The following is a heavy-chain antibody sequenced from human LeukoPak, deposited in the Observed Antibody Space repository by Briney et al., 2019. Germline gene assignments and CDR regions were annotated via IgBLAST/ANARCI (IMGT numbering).Heavy chain of an antibody. V-gene: IGHV3-30*18. Sequence: GGSLRLSCVVSGFFFGSYGMHWVRQAPGKGLEWVSVISHDGNNKYYGDSVKGRFTISRDNSKNTLYLQMNSLRPEDTAVYYCAKLGYDSSGASKTLDYWGQGTLVIVSS. CDR2: ISHDGNNK. CDR3: AKLGYDSSGASKTLDY. J-gene: IGHJ4*02. CDR1: GFFFGSYG. D-gene: IGHD3-22*01.